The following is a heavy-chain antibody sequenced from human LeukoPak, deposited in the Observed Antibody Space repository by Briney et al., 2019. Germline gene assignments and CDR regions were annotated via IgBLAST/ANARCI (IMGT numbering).Heavy chain of an antibody. D-gene: IGHD7-27*01. V-gene: IGHV1-18*01. Sequence: ASVKVSCKASGYIFTSYGITWVRQAPGQGLEWMGWINANNGNTNYAQNLQGRVTMTTDTSTSTVYMELRSLKSDDTAVYYCARVSSWGSEFFDYWGQGTLVTVSS. CDR1: GYIFTSYG. CDR2: INANNGNT. CDR3: ARVSSWGSEFFDY. J-gene: IGHJ4*02.